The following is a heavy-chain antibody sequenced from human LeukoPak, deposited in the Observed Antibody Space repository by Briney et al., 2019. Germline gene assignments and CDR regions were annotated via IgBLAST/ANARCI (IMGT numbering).Heavy chain of an antibody. CDR1: GFIFSTYS. D-gene: IGHD3-10*01. J-gene: IGHJ4*02. CDR2: ISISGSSI. Sequence: PGGSLRLSCAASGFIFSTYSMIWVRQAPGKGLEWVAYISISGSSIYYADAVKGQFTISRDNAKNSLYLQGKSLRVDDTAAYYCARERFHGSGAPKYDFWGQGTLVTVSS. CDR3: ARERFHGSGAPKYDF. V-gene: IGHV3-48*04.